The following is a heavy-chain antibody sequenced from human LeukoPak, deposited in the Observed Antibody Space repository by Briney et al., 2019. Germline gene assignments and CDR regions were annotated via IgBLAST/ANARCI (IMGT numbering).Heavy chain of an antibody. CDR3: ARDRGYYDSSGYYYGTE. CDR2: IYTSGST. Sequence: PSQTLSLTCTVSGGSISSGSYYWSWIRQPAGKGLEWIGRIYTSGSTNYNPSLKSRVTISVDKSKNQFSLKLSSVTAADTAVYYCARDRGYYDSSGYYYGTEWGQGTLVTVSS. CDR1: GGSISSGSYY. D-gene: IGHD3-22*01. J-gene: IGHJ4*02. V-gene: IGHV4-61*02.